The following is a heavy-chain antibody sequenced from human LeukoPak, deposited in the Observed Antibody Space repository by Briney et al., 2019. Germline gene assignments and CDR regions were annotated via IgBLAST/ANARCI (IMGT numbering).Heavy chain of an antibody. CDR2: IIPIFGTA. Sequence: ASVKVSCMASGGTFSSYAISWVRLAPGPGLEWMGGIIPIFGTANYAQKFQGRVTITADESTSTAYMELSSLRSEDTAVYYCASDCSSTSCYWTDYWGQGTLVTVSS. CDR3: ASDCSSTSCYWTDY. V-gene: IGHV1-69*13. D-gene: IGHD2-2*01. CDR1: GGTFSSYA. J-gene: IGHJ4*02.